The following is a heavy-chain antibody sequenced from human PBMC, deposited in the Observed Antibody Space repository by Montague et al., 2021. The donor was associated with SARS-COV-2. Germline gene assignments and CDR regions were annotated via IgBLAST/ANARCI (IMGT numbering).Heavy chain of an antibody. CDR2: INNRGGV. J-gene: IGHJ6*02. CDR3: ARERWNIVVVPPVEYGMDV. CDR1: GGSFSGSY. Sequence: SETLSLTCAVYGGSFSGSYWTWIRQSPGKGLEWIGEINNRGGVNYSPSLKSRVTISVDTSRNQFSLKVTSVTAADTAVYYCARERWNIVVVPPVEYGMDVWGQGTTVTVSS. D-gene: IGHD2-2*01. V-gene: IGHV4-34*01.